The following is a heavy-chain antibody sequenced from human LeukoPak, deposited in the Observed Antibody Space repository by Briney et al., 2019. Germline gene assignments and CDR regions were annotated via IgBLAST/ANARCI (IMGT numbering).Heavy chain of an antibody. Sequence: GGSLRLSCAASGFTFSSYTMNWVRQAPGKGLEWVSSIISSNYIYYADSVKGRFTISRDDAKNSLYLQMNSLRAEDTAVHYCARGNSGLDYWGQGTLVTVSS. D-gene: IGHD1-26*01. V-gene: IGHV3-21*01. CDR2: IISSNYI. CDR1: GFTFSSYT. J-gene: IGHJ4*02. CDR3: ARGNSGLDY.